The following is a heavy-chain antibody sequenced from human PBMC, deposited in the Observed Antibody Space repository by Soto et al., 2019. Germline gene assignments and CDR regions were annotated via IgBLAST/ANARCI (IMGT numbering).Heavy chain of an antibody. J-gene: IGHJ4*02. CDR2: IRSEVYGGTT. V-gene: IGHV3-49*04. Sequence: SLRLSCATSGFTFRDYIMSWVRQAPGKGLEWVGFIRSEVYGGTTEYAASVKGRFTISRDDSGSIAYLQMNSLTTEDTALYYCTRAWHKCGGEFYPAFDYWGQGPPVTVSS. CDR3: TRAWHKCGGEFYPAFDY. D-gene: IGHD2-21*01. CDR1: GFTFRDYI.